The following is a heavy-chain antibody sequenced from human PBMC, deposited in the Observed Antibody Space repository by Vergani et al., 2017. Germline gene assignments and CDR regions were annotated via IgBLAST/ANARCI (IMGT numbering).Heavy chain of an antibody. Sequence: QVQLQESGPGLVKPSQTLSLTCTVSGGCISSGGYYWSWIRQHPGKGLEWIGYIYYSGSTYYNPSLKSRVTISVATSKNQFSLKLSSVTAADTAVYYCAGGDYGDYETLDYWGQGTLVTVSS. CDR2: IYYSGST. V-gene: IGHV4-31*03. CDR1: GGCISSGGYY. J-gene: IGHJ4*02. CDR3: AGGDYGDYETLDY. D-gene: IGHD4-17*01.